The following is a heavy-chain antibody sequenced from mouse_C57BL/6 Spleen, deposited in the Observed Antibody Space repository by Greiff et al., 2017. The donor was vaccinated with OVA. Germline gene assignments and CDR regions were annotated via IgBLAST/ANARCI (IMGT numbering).Heavy chain of an antibody. V-gene: IGHV5-12*01. CDR1: GFTFSDYY. J-gene: IGHJ1*03. Sequence: EVQRVESGGGLVQPGGSLKLSCAASGFTFSDYYMYWVRQTLEKRLEWVAYISNGGGSTYYPDTVKGRFTISRDNAKNTLYLQMSRLKSEDTAMYYCARQDGSWYFDVWGTGTTVTVSS. D-gene: IGHD2-3*01. CDR2: ISNGGGST. CDR3: ARQDGSWYFDV.